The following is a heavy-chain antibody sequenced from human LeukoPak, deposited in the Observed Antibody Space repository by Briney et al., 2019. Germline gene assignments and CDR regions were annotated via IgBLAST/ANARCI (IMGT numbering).Heavy chain of an antibody. Sequence: ASVKFSCKASGGTFSSYAISWLRQAPGQGLEWMGIINPSGGSTSYAQKFQGRVTMTRDASTSTVYMELSSLRSEDTAVYYCARIGFDAFDIWGQGTMATVSS. V-gene: IGHV1-46*01. CDR3: ARIGFDAFDI. CDR1: GGTFSSYA. CDR2: INPSGGST. J-gene: IGHJ3*02.